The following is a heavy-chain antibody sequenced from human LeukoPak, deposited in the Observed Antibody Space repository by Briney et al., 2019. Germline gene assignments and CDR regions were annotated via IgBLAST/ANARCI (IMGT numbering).Heavy chain of an antibody. V-gene: IGHV3-23*01. D-gene: IGHD1-26*01. J-gene: IGHJ4*02. CDR2: ISGSGGST. Sequence: GGSLRLSCAASAFTFGSYSLNWVRQAPGKGLEWVSAISGSGGSTYYADSVKGRFTISRDNSKNTLYLQMNSLRAEDTAVYYCARGGGALHWGQGTLVTVSS. CDR1: AFTFGSYS. CDR3: ARGGGALH.